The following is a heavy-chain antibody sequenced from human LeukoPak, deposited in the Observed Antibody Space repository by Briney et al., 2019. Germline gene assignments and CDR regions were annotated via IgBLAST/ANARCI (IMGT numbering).Heavy chain of an antibody. CDR1: GGSISSYY. J-gene: IGHJ5*02. D-gene: IGHD6-13*01. CDR2: IYYSGST. V-gene: IGHV4-59*01. Sequence: SETLSLTCTVSGGSISSYYWSWIRQPPGKGLEWIGYIYYSGSTNYNPSLKSRVTISVDTSKNQFSLKLSSVTAADTAVYYCARDGGIAAAGTGWFDPWGQGTLVTVSS. CDR3: ARDGGIAAAGTGWFDP.